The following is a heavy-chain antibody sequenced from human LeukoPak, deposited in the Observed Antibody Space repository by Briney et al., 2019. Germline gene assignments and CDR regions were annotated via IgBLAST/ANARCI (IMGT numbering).Heavy chain of an antibody. CDR3: ARTGYCSGATCFYYYSYYMDV. CDR1: GFTFSSYG. CDR2: ISSSGTTK. Sequence: PGGSLRLSCAASGFTFSSYGMHWVRQVPGEGLEWVSYISSSGTTKYYADSVKGRFTISRDNAKNSLYLQMNSLRAEDTAVYYCARTGYCSGATCFYYYSYYMDVWGKGTTVTVSS. V-gene: IGHV3-48*04. J-gene: IGHJ6*03. D-gene: IGHD2-15*01.